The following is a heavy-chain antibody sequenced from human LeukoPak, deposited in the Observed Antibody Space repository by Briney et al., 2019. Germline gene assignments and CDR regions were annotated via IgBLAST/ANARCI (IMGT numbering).Heavy chain of an antibody. D-gene: IGHD6-19*01. Sequence: GGSLRLSRAASGFTFSSYAMSWVRQAPGKGLEWVADIKQDGSDKNYVDSVKGRFTISRDNAKNSLSLQMNSLRAEDTAVYYCARETPDSSGWDWGQGTLVTVSS. CDR1: GFTFSSYA. V-gene: IGHV3-7*01. J-gene: IGHJ4*02. CDR2: IKQDGSDK. CDR3: ARETPDSSGWD.